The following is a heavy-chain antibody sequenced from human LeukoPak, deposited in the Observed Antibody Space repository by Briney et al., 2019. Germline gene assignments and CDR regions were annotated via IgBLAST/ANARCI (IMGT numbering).Heavy chain of an antibody. J-gene: IGHJ4*02. CDR1: GYTFTSYA. CDR3: ARALYCSSTSCYRGLDY. D-gene: IGHD2-2*02. Sequence: ASVKVSCKASGYTFTSYAMNWVRQAPGQGLVWMGWINTNTGNPTYAQGFTGRFVFSLDTSVSTAYLQISSLKAEDTAVYYCARALYCSSTSCYRGLDYWGQGTLVTVSS. CDR2: INTNTGNP. V-gene: IGHV7-4-1*02.